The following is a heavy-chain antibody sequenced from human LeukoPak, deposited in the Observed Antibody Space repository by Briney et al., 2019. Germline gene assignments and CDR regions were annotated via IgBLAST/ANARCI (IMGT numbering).Heavy chain of an antibody. CDR3: AKDMKEYSYGYGSAFDI. Sequence: GGSLRLSCAASGFTFDDYAMHWVRQAPGKGLEWVSGISWNSGSIGYADSVKGRFTISRDNAKNSLYLQMSSLRAEDTALYYCAKDMKEYSYGYGSAFDIWGQGTMVTVSS. CDR2: ISWNSGSI. V-gene: IGHV3-9*01. J-gene: IGHJ3*02. D-gene: IGHD5-18*01. CDR1: GFTFDDYA.